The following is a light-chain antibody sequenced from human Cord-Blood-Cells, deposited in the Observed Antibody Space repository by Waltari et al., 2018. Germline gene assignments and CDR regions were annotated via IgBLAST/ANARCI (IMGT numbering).Light chain of an antibody. CDR3: AAWDDRLSGVV. CDR2: RNK. CDR1: SAHMGGYY. Sequence: SVLSDPSSASGTPWHWVSIYCSVSSAHMGGYYTYSYHPLPGTAPKILLYRNKQRPSGSPDRFSGSKSGTSASLAISGLRSEDEADYYCAAWDDRLSGVVFGGGTKLTVL. V-gene: IGLV1-47*01. J-gene: IGLJ2*01.